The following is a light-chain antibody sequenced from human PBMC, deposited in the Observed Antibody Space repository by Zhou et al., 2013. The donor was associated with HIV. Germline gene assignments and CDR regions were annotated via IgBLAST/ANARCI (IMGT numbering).Light chain of an antibody. CDR2: SAS. Sequence: IQMTQSPLSVSASTGDRVTITCRASHDVKTHVAWYQQKPGKAPRLLISSASSLQPEVPSRFSGSGSGTNFTFFISCLQSEDFAIYFCHQYYTLPLTFGGGTMV. CDR1: HDVKTH. CDR3: HQYYTLPLT. J-gene: IGKJ4*01. V-gene: IGKV1-8*01.